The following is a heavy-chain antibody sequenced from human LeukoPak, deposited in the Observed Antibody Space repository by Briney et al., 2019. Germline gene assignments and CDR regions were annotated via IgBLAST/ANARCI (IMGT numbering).Heavy chain of an antibody. CDR1: GYTFTSYD. Sequence: ASVKVSCKASGYTFTSYDINWVRQATGQGLEWMGWMNPNSGNTGYARKFQGRVTITRNTSISTAYMELRSLRSGDTAVYYCARAGKASLYYMDVWGKGTTVTVSS. CDR3: ARAGKASLYYMDV. V-gene: IGHV1-8*03. J-gene: IGHJ6*03. CDR2: MNPNSGNT.